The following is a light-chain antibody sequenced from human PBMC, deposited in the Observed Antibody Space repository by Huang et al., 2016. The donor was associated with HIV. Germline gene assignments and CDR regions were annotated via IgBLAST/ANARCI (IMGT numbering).Light chain of an antibody. J-gene: IGKJ1*01. CDR2: GAS. CDR3: QQYDNWRKT. Sequence: DILLTQSPATLSASPGERVTLSCRASQSVRSNLAWYQQRPGQAPRLLLFGASTRATGIPERFRGSGSGTEFTLTIDSLQSEDFAVYYCQQYDNWRKTFGQGTKVDFK. V-gene: IGKV3-15*01. CDR1: QSVRSN.